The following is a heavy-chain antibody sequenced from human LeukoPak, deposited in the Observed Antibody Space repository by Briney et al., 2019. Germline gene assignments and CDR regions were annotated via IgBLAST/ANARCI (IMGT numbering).Heavy chain of an antibody. J-gene: IGHJ4*02. Sequence: PGGSLRLSCAASGFTFSSYGMHWVRQAPGKGLEWVAVISYDGSNKYYADSVKGRFTISRDNSKNTLYLQMNSLRAEDTAVYYCAKDPRIAARPNYFDYWGQGTLVTVSS. V-gene: IGHV3-30*18. CDR1: GFTFSSYG. CDR2: ISYDGSNK. CDR3: AKDPRIAARPNYFDY. D-gene: IGHD6-6*01.